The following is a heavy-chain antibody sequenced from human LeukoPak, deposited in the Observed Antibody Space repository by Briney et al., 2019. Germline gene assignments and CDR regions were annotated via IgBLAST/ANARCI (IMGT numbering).Heavy chain of an antibody. Sequence: ASVTVSCKASGYTFINYGISWVRQAPGQGLEWMGWISAYNGDTNYAQKLQGRVTMTTDTSTSTAYMELRSLRSDDTAVYYCARGYYYDSSVVPGDYWGQGTLVTVSS. J-gene: IGHJ4*02. CDR2: ISAYNGDT. CDR1: GYTFINYG. CDR3: ARGYYYDSSVVPGDY. V-gene: IGHV1-18*01. D-gene: IGHD3-22*01.